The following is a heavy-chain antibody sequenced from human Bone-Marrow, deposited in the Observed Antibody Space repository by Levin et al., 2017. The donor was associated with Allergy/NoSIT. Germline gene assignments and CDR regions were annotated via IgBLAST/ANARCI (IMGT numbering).Heavy chain of an antibody. D-gene: IGHD1-20*01. CDR1: GFPFSTYA. Sequence: PGESLKISCAASGFPFSTYAMSWVRQAPGKGLEWVSGVSASSASGVTTLYANAVKGRFTISRDNSKNMLFLELKSLRAEDTAIYYCARDRTPFALRHSNWIFWKWGQGTLVTVSS. CDR2: VSASSASGVTT. CDR3: ARDRTPFALRHSNWIFWK. J-gene: IGHJ4*02. V-gene: IGHV3-23*01.